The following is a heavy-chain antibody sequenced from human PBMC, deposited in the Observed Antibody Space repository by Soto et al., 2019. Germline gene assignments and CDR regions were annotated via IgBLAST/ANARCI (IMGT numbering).Heavy chain of an antibody. CDR3: AHRPYYYDSSGYYSEYFQH. CDR1: GFSLSTSGVG. D-gene: IGHD3-22*01. Sequence: SGPTRVNPTQTLTLTCTFSGFSLSTSGVGVGLIRQPPGKALEWLALIYWNDDKRYSPSLKSRLTITKDTSKNQVVLTMTNMDPVDTATYYCAHRPYYYDSSGYYSEYFQHWGQGTLVTVSS. J-gene: IGHJ1*01. V-gene: IGHV2-5*01. CDR2: IYWNDDK.